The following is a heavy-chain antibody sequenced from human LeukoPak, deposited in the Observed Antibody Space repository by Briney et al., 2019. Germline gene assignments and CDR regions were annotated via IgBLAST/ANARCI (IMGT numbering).Heavy chain of an antibody. CDR3: ARDRPEGGYYDNSGYHNWFDP. V-gene: IGHV4-34*01. CDR1: GGSFSGYY. CDR2: INHSGST. D-gene: IGHD3-22*01. J-gene: IGHJ5*02. Sequence: SETLSLTCAVYGGSFSGYYWSWIRQPPGKGLEWIGEINHSGSTNYNPSLKSRVTISVDTSKNQFSLKLSSVTAADTAVYYCARDRPEGGYYDNSGYHNWFDPWGQGTLVTVSS.